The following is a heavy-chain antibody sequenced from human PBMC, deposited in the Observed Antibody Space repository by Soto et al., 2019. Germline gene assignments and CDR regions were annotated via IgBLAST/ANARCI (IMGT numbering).Heavy chain of an antibody. Sequence: LTLTCTVSGGSVSNSNYYWGWIRQSPGKGLEWIGSVYYRGRSYSKSSVKSRVTISVDTSKNQFSLNLNSVTASDTAVYYCVSQRTSVLTQAYFDYWGPGALVTVSS. CDR2: VYYRGRS. CDR3: VSQRTSVLTQAYFDY. V-gene: IGHV4-39*01. J-gene: IGHJ4*02. D-gene: IGHD2-8*01. CDR1: GGSVSNSNYY.